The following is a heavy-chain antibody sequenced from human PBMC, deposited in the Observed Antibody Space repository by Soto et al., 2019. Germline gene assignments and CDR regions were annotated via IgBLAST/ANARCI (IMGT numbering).Heavy chain of an antibody. Sequence: PSETLSLTCTVSGGSISSGGYYWSWIRQHPGKGLEWIGYIYYSGSTYYNPSLKSRVTISVDTSKNQFSLKLSSVTAADTAVYYCAREYSYGYSDYWGQGTLDTVSS. CDR3: AREYSYGYSDY. CDR1: GGSISSGGYY. CDR2: IYYSGST. V-gene: IGHV4-31*03. D-gene: IGHD5-18*01. J-gene: IGHJ4*02.